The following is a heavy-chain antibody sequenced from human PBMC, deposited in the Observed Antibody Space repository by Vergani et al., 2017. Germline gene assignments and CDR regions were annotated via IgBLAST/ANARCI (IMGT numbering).Heavy chain of an antibody. Sequence: QVQLVQSGAEVKKPGASVKVSCRASGYSFSSYDISWVRQATGQGLEWMGWMNPNSGTTGYAQKFQGRVTMTRSTSINTAYMELSRLVFEEAAVYYCARSTDYPDDYVSGDDMRRTLDVWGKGTTVTVS. D-gene: IGHD4/OR15-4a*01. J-gene: IGHJ6*03. CDR1: GYSFSSYD. V-gene: IGHV1-8*01. CDR3: ARSTDYPDDYVSGDDMRRTLDV. CDR2: MNPNSGTT.